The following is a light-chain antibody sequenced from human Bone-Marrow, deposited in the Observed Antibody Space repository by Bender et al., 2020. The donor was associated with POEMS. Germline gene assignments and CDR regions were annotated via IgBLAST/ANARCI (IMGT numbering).Light chain of an antibody. CDR1: RSDVGGYHY. CDR3: SSYTTSSTYV. J-gene: IGLJ1*01. V-gene: IGLV2-11*01. Sequence: QSALTQPRSVSGSPGQSVTISCTGTRSDVGGYHYVSWYQQHPGKAPKLMIYGVTKRPSGVPDRFSGSKSGNTASLTISGLRAEDEADYYCSSYTTSSTYVFGTGTKVTVL. CDR2: GVT.